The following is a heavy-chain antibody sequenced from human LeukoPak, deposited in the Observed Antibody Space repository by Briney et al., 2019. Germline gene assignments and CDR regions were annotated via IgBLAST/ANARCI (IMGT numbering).Heavy chain of an antibody. CDR1: GGSISSGSYY. CDR3: ASGGRSGTSLDP. J-gene: IGHJ5*02. D-gene: IGHD2-2*01. V-gene: IGHV4-61*02. CDR2: IYTSGST. Sequence: PSETLSLTCTVSGGSISSGSYYWSWIRQPAGKGLEWIGRIYTSGSTNYNPSLKSRVTISVDTSKNQFSLKLSSVTAADTAVYYCASGGRSGTSLDPWGQGTLVTVSS.